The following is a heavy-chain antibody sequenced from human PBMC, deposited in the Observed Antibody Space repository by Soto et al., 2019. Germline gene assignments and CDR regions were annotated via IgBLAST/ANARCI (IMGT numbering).Heavy chain of an antibody. V-gene: IGHV4-4*02. J-gene: IGHJ3*02. CDR3: ARFNSGGYYEVFDI. Sequence: QVQLQESGPGLVKPSGTLSLTCAVSGGSISSSNWWSWVRQPPGKGLVWIGEIYHSGSTNYNPSLTSRVTIAVDKSNNQFSLKLSSLTAADTAVYYCARFNSGGYYEVFDIWGQGTMVTVAS. D-gene: IGHD1-26*01. CDR2: IYHSGST. CDR1: GGSISSSNW.